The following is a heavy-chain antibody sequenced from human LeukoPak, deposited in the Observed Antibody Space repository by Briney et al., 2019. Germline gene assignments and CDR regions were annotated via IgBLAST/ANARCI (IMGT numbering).Heavy chain of an antibody. J-gene: IGHJ4*02. V-gene: IGHV3-23*01. Sequence: GGTLRLSCAASGFTFSSYAMSWVRQAPGKGLEWVSAISGSGGSTYYADSAKGRFTISRDNSKNTLYLQMNSLRAEDTAVYYCAKYLSWSGYPLWYFDYWGQGTLVTVSS. CDR3: AKYLSWSGYPLWYFDY. CDR1: GFTFSSYA. CDR2: ISGSGGST. D-gene: IGHD3-3*01.